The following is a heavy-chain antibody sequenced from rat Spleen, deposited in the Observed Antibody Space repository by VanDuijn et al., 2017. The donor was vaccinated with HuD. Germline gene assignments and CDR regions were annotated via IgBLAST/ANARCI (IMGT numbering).Heavy chain of an antibody. J-gene: IGHJ2*01. V-gene: IGHV5-7*01. D-gene: IGHD1-2*01. Sequence: EVQLVESGGGLVQPGRSLKLSCAASGFTFSSFAMAWVRQAPKKGLEWVATISYDGSSTYYRDSVKGRFTISRDNAKSTLYLQMDSLRSEDSATYYCATDQLLTEHYWGQGVMVIVSS. CDR3: ATDQLLTEHY. CDR2: ISYDGSST. CDR1: GFTFSSFA.